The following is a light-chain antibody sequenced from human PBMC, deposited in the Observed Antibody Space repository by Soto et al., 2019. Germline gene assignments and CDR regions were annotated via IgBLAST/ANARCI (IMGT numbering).Light chain of an antibody. J-gene: IGLJ3*02. CDR1: SSNIGAGYD. V-gene: IGLV1-40*01. CDR2: GNS. Sequence: QSVLTQPPSVSGAPGQRVTISCTGSSSNIGAGYDVHWYQQLPGTAPKLLIYGNSNRPSGVPDRFSGSKSGTSASLAITGLQAEDEAEYYCQSYDSSLSGPKWVFGGGTKLTVL. CDR3: QSYDSSLSGPKWV.